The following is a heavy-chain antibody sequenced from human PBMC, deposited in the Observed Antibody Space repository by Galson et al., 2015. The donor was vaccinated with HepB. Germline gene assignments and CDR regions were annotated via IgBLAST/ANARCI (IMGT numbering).Heavy chain of an antibody. CDR1: GFTFSSYG. V-gene: IGHV3-30*18. Sequence: SLRLSCAASGFTFSSYGMHWVRQAPGKGLEWVAVISYDGSNKYYADPVKGRFTISRDNSKNTLYLQMNSLRAEDTAVYYCAKDVAVAVAVILDYWGQGTLVTVSS. D-gene: IGHD6-19*01. J-gene: IGHJ4*02. CDR2: ISYDGSNK. CDR3: AKDVAVAVAVILDY.